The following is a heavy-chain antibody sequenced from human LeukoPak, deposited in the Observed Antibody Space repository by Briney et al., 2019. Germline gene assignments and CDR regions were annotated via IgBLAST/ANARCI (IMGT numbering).Heavy chain of an antibody. CDR1: GFIVSYSY. CDR2: IYSGGST. J-gene: IGHJ4*02. CDR3: TRLVYGGIHFDY. Sequence: GGSLRLSCTASGFIVSYSYMSWVRQAPGKGLEWVSLIYSGGSTFYSDSVKGRFTISRDNSKNTLYLQMNSLKTEDTAVYYCTRLVYGGIHFDYWGQGTLVTVSS. V-gene: IGHV3-53*01. D-gene: IGHD2-15*01.